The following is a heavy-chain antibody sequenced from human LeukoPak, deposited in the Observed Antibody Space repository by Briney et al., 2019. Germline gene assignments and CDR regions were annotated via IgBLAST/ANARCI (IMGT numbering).Heavy chain of an antibody. CDR3: ATPPTGTTTTGEFYFDS. Sequence: AASVKVSCKASGGTFSSYTIAWVRQAPGQGLEWLGGIIPLFGSVNYAQKFQRRVTITADESTSTAYMELSSLRSEDTAVYYCATPPTGTTTTGEFYFDSWGQGTLVTVSA. V-gene: IGHV1-69*13. J-gene: IGHJ4*02. CDR1: GGTFSSYT. CDR2: IIPLFGSV. D-gene: IGHD1-1*01.